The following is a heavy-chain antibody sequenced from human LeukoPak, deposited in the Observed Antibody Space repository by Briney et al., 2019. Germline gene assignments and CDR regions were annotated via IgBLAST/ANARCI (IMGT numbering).Heavy chain of an antibody. CDR1: GGTCSSYA. V-gene: IGHV1-69*13. D-gene: IGHD3/OR15-3a*01. J-gene: IGHJ6*02. CDR2: IIPIFGTA. Sequence: GASVKVSCKASGGTCSSYAISWVRQAPGQGLEWMGGIIPIFGTANYAQKFQGRVTITADESTSTAYMELSSLRSEDTAVYYCARHGTGEYYYYGMDVWGQGTTVTVSS. CDR3: ARHGTGEYYYYGMDV.